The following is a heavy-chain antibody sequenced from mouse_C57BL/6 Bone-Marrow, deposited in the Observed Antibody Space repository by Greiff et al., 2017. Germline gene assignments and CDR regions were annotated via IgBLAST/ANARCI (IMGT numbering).Heavy chain of an antibody. CDR3: ERYADFVDY. D-gene: IGHD6-5*01. J-gene: IGHJ2*01. V-gene: IGHV5-17*02. CDR1: GFTFSSFG. Sequence: EVKLVESGGGLVQPGGSRKLSCAASGFTFSSFGMHWVRQAPEKGLEWVAYISSGSSTIYYADTVKGRFTISRDNPKSTLFLQMTSLRSEDTAMYYCERYADFVDYGGQGTTLTGSS. CDR2: ISSGSSTI.